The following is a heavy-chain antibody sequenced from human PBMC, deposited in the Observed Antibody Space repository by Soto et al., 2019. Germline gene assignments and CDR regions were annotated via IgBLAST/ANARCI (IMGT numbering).Heavy chain of an antibody. D-gene: IGHD3-3*01. CDR3: ARIRRFWSGYYYYYYYMDV. CDR2: MNPNSGNT. J-gene: IGHJ6*03. V-gene: IGHV1-8*01. CDR1: GYTFTSYD. Sequence: ASVKASCKASGYTFTSYDINCVRQATGQGLEWMGWMNPNSGNTGYAQKFQGRVTMTRNTSISTAYMELSSLRSEDTAVYYCARIRRFWSGYYYYYYYMDVWGKGTTVTVS.